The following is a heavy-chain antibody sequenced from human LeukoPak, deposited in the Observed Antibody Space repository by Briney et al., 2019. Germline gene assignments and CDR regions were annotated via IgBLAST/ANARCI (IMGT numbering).Heavy chain of an antibody. CDR2: ISGSGAGT. CDR1: GFTFSSYV. J-gene: IGHJ4*02. V-gene: IGHV3-23*01. Sequence: GGSLRLSCGASGFTFSSYVLSWVRQAPEKGLEWVATISGSGAGTYYADSVKGRFTISRDNSKNTLHLQMNSLRAEDTAVYYCAKGPSNYDILTFDYWGQGALVTVSS. D-gene: IGHD3-9*01. CDR3: AKGPSNYDILTFDY.